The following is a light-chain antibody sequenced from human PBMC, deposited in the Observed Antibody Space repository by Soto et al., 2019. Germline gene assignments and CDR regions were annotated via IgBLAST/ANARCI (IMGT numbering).Light chain of an antibody. Sequence: QSALTQPASVSGSPGQSITISCTGTSSDVGGYNYVSWYQQHPGKAPKLMIYEVSNRPSWVSNRFSGSKAGNTASLTISGRQAEDDSDYYCSSYTSSSIDYVFGTGTKLTVL. CDR1: SSDVGGYNY. J-gene: IGLJ1*01. CDR2: EVS. CDR3: SSYTSSSIDYV. V-gene: IGLV2-14*01.